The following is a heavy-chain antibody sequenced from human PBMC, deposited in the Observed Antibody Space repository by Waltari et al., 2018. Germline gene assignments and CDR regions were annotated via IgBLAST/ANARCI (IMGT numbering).Heavy chain of an antibody. V-gene: IGHV3-7*03. CDR2: IKYDGSAT. CDR1: GFNFGAYW. Sequence: DVQLVESGGGLVQPGGSLRLSCAASGFNFGAYWVTWVRLAPGKGLGWVANIKYDGSATYPADSVNGRFAISRDNAHNSLYLQMNSVIADDTAIYFCARGSTGYVRVWDSWGQGTMVTVSS. D-gene: IGHD2-2*01. CDR3: ARGSTGYVRVWDS. J-gene: IGHJ5*01.